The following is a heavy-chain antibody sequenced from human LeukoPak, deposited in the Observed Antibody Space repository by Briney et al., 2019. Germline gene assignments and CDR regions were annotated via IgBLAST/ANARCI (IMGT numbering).Heavy chain of an antibody. D-gene: IGHD6-13*01. CDR1: GFTFSSYG. CDR2: ISYDGSDK. J-gene: IGHJ4*02. Sequence: PGGSLRLSCAASGFTFSSYGMHWVRQAPGKGLEWVAVISYDGSDKYYVDSVKGRFTISRDNSKNTLYLQMNSLRAEDTAVYYCAKDGDIAAAGYYFDYWGQGTLVTVSS. CDR3: AKDGDIAAAGYYFDY. V-gene: IGHV3-30*18.